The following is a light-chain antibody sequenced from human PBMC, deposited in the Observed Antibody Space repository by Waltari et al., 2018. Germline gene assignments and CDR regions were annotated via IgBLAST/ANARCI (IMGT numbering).Light chain of an antibody. CDR3: NSRDTSGNHP. CDR2: AKN. Sequence: SSELTQDPAVSVALGQTVTITCHGDSLRRSFANWYQQKPGQAPVLVIYAKNKRPSGIPDRFSASSSGNTASLTITGAQAEDEADYYCNSRDTSGNHPFGGGTRLTVL. CDR1: SLRRSF. J-gene: IGLJ2*01. V-gene: IGLV3-19*01.